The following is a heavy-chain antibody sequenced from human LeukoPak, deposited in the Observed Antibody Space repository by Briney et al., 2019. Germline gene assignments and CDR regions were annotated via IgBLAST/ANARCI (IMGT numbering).Heavy chain of an antibody. CDR2: TSSSDPGT. J-gene: IGHJ4*02. CDR3: ARAPVTSCRGAFCYPFDY. D-gene: IGHD2-15*01. V-gene: IGHV3-23*01. CDR1: GFPLSSYA. Sequence: PGGSLRLSCAASGFPLSSYAMSWVRQGPGKGLEGVAATSSSDPGTYHADSVRGRFTISRDNSKNTLYLQMNRLRVEDAAVYYCARAPVTSCRGAFCYPFDYWGQGTLVTVSS.